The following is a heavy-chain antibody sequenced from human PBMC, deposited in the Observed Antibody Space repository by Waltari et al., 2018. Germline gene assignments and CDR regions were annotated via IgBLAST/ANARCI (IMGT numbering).Heavy chain of an antibody. D-gene: IGHD3-16*01. J-gene: IGHJ4*02. CDR2: RKPDGSDK. V-gene: IGHV3-7*03. Sequence: EVQLVESGGDLVQPGGSLRLSCSASEFSFNTHWMAWFRQAPGKRVGGGATRKPDGSDKFYVDSVKGRFAISRENARNLLYLQMNSRRAEDTAIFYCAKMGAGRAPDYWGQGTLVTVSS. CDR3: AKMGAGRAPDY. CDR1: EFSFNTHW.